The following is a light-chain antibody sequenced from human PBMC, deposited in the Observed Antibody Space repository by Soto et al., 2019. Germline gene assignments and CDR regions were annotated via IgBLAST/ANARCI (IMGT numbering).Light chain of an antibody. V-gene: IGKV1-9*01. Sequence: ILLTQSPSSLSASVGDRVTITCRASQGIDTSLAWYQQKPGKAPKLLIYAASTLQSGVPLSFSGSGSGTSFTLTISSLQPEDFATYYCQQLLSYPITFGQGTRLEIK. CDR3: QQLLSYPIT. J-gene: IGKJ5*01. CDR2: AAS. CDR1: QGIDTS.